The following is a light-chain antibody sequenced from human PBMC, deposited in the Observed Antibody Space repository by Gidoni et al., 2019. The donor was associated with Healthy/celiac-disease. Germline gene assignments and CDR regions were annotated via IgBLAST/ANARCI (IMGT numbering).Light chain of an antibody. J-gene: IGKJ4*01. CDR1: QSVLYSSNNKNY. CDR3: QQYYSTPLT. V-gene: IGKV4-1*01. Sequence: DIVMTQSPDSLAVSLGERATIYCKSSQSVLYSSNNKNYLAWYQQKPGQPPKLLIYWASTRASGVPDRFSGSGSGTDFTLTISSLQAEDVAVYYCQQYYSTPLTFGGXTKVEIK. CDR2: WAS.